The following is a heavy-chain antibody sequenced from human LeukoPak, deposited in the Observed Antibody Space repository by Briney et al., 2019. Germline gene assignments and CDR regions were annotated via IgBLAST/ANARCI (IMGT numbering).Heavy chain of an antibody. V-gene: IGHV2-5*02. Sequence: SGPTLVKPTQTLTLTCTFSGFSVSTSGVGVGWIRQPPGKALEWLALIYWDDDKHYSPSLKSRLTITKDTSKKQVVLTMTNMDPVDTATYYCALYTARRSGGSCYAWFDYWGQGTLVTVSS. CDR1: GFSVSTSGVG. CDR3: ALYTARRSGGSCYAWFDY. J-gene: IGHJ4*02. CDR2: IYWDDDK. D-gene: IGHD2-15*01.